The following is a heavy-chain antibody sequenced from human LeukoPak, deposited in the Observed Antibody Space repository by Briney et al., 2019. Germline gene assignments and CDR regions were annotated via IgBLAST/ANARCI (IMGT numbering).Heavy chain of an antibody. D-gene: IGHD3-3*01. CDR2: IIPILGIA. J-gene: IGHJ4*02. Sequence: SVKVSCKASGGTFSSYAISWVRQAPGQGLEWMGRIIPILGIANYAQKFQARVTITADKSTSTAYMELSSLRSEGTAVYYCARVDFWSGYYADYWGQGTLVTVSS. CDR3: ARVDFWSGYYADY. CDR1: GGTFSSYA. V-gene: IGHV1-69*04.